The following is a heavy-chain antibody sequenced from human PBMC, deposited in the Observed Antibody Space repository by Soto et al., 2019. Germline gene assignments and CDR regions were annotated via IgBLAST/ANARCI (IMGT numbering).Heavy chain of an antibody. V-gene: IGHV3-53*01. J-gene: IGHJ6*02. D-gene: IGHD2-15*01. Sequence: GGSLRLSCAASGFTVSSNYMSWVRQAPGKGLEWVSVIYSGGSTYYADSVKGRFTISRDNSKNTLYLQMNSLRAEDTAVYYCXXXXXXGYCSGGSCPYYYYYYGMDVWGQGTTVTVSS. CDR3: XXXXXXGYCSGGSCPYYYYYYGMDV. CDR1: GFTVSSNY. CDR2: IYSGGST.